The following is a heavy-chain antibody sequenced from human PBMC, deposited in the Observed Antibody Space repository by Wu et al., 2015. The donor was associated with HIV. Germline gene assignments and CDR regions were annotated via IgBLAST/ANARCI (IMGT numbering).Heavy chain of an antibody. CDR2: VIPLFGVE. J-gene: IGHJ4*02. Sequence: QVQLVQSGAEVKKPGASVKVSCKASGGSFSSYGISWVRQAPGQGLEWMGGVIPLFGVESYAQKFHDRVKITTDESTSTAYMRLSSLTSADTAVYYCATPRSPGFSSAWPTYFDFWGQGTLVTVSS. CDR1: GGSFSSYG. D-gene: IGHD6-19*01. CDR3: ATPRSPGFSSAWPTYFDF. V-gene: IGHV1-69*01.